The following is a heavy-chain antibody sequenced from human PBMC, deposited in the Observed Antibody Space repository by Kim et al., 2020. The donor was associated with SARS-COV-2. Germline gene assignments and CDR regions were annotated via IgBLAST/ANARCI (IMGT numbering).Heavy chain of an antibody. Sequence: SVKVSCKASGGTFSSYAISWVRQAPGQGLEWMGGIIPIFGTANYAQKFQGRVTITADESTSTAYMELSSLRSEDTAVYYCARPYYYDSSGYYYVTGMDVWGQGTTVTVSS. V-gene: IGHV1-69*13. CDR2: IIPIFGTA. CDR3: ARPYYYDSSGYYYVTGMDV. D-gene: IGHD3-22*01. CDR1: GGTFSSYA. J-gene: IGHJ6*02.